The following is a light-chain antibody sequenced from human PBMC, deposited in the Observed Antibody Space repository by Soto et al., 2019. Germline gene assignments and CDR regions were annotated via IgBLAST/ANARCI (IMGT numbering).Light chain of an antibody. CDR1: QSVSSSY. J-gene: IGKJ2*01. V-gene: IGKV3-15*01. Sequence: EIVLTQSPGTLSLSPGERATLSCRASQSVSSSYLAWYQQKPGQAPRLLIYGASTRATGIPTRFTGIGSGTDFTLTISGLQSDDFAVYYCQQYYNWPPYTFGQGTKLQI. CDR2: GAS. CDR3: QQYYNWPPYT.